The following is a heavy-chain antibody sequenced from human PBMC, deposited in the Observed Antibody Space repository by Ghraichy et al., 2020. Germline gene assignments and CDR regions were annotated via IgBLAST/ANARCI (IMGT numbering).Heavy chain of an antibody. V-gene: IGHV1-46*01. CDR1: GYTFTSYY. Sequence: ASVKVSCKASGYTFTSYYMHWVRQAPGQGLEWMGIINPSGGSTSYAQKFQGRVTMTRDTSTSTVYMELSSLRSEDTAVYYCARQLRGYSGYGHFDYWGQGTLVTVSS. CDR3: ARQLRGYSGYGHFDY. CDR2: INPSGGST. D-gene: IGHD5-12*01. J-gene: IGHJ4*02.